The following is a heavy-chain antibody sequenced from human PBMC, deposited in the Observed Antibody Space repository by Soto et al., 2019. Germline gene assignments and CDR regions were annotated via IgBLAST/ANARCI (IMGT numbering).Heavy chain of an antibody. Sequence: GGSLRLSCAASGFTFSSYAMSWVRQAPGKGLEWVSGISGSGGITYYADSVMGRFTISRDNSKNTLYLQMNSLRAEDKAVYYCARGHPYSGWYPDYWGQGTLVTVSS. CDR3: ARGHPYSGWYPDY. CDR2: ISGSGGIT. J-gene: IGHJ4*02. V-gene: IGHV3-23*01. CDR1: GFTFSSYA. D-gene: IGHD6-19*01.